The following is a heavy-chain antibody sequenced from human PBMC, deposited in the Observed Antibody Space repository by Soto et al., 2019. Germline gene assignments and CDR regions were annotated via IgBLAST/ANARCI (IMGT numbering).Heavy chain of an antibody. CDR1: GGSFSGYY. V-gene: IGHV4-34*01. CDR2: INHSGST. CDR3: ARESSSSWYRWYFDL. J-gene: IGHJ2*01. D-gene: IGHD6-13*01. Sequence: QVQLQQWGAGLLKPSETLSLTCAVYGGSFSGYYWSWIRQPPGKGLEWIGEINHSGSTNYNPPLKSRVTISVDTSKNQFSLKLSSVTAADTAVYYCARESSSSWYRWYFDLWGRGTLVTVSS.